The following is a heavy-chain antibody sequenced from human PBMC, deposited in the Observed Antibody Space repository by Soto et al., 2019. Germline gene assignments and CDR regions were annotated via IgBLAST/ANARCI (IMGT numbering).Heavy chain of an antibody. CDR2: IIPIFGTA. D-gene: IGHD4-4*01. CDR3: ARLHTMTTVRGIADY. J-gene: IGHJ4*02. CDR1: GGTFSSYA. Sequence: QVQLVQSGAEVKKPGSSVKVSCKASGGTFSSYAISWVRQAPGQGLEWMGGIIPIFGTANYAQKFQGRVTITADESTSTDYMELSSLRSEDTAVYYCARLHTMTTVRGIADYWGQGTLVTVSS. V-gene: IGHV1-69*01.